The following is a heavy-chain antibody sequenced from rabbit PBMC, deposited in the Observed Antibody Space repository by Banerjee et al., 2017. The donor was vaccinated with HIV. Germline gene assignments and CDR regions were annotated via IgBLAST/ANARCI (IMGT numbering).Heavy chain of an antibody. CDR2: INIATGKS. CDR1: GVSFSDKDV. D-gene: IGHD4-1*01. Sequence: QEQLVESGGGLVQPEGSLTLTCKASGVSFSDKDVMCWVRQAPGKGLEWITCINIATGKSVYASWVSGRFIMSTTSSTTVTLQMTSLTAADTATYFCARDLAGAIGWNFYLWGPGTLVTVS. CDR3: ARDLAGAIGWNFYL. V-gene: IGHV1S45*01. J-gene: IGHJ4*01.